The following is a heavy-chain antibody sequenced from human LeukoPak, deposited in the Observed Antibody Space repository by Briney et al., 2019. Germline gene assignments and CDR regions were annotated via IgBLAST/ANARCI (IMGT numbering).Heavy chain of an antibody. CDR1: GFTFSSYW. J-gene: IGHJ4*02. V-gene: IGHV3-7*03. D-gene: IGHD6-6*01. CDR2: IKQDGSEK. Sequence: GGSLRLSCAASGFTFSSYWMSWVRQAPGKGLEWVANIKQDGSEKYYVDSVKGRFTISRDNAKNSLYLQMNSLRAEDTALYYCAREKDSSSLGNSFDYWGQGTLVTVSS. CDR3: AREKDSSSLGNSFDY.